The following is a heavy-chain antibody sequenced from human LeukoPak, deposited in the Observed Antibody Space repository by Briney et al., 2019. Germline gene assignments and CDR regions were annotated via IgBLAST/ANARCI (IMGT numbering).Heavy chain of an antibody. J-gene: IGHJ4*02. CDR1: GGTFSSYA. CDR2: ISPYSGAT. D-gene: IGHD4-17*01. V-gene: IGHV1-2*02. CDR3: ARTLTTATWDY. Sequence: ASVKVSCKASGGTFSSYAISWVRQAPGQGLEWMGWISPYSGATHYAQIFQGRVTMTRDTSITTAYMEVSSLRSDDSAVYFCARTLTTATWDYWGQGTLVTVSS.